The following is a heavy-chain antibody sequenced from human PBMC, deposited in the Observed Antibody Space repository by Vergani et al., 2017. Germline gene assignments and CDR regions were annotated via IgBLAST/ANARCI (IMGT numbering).Heavy chain of an antibody. CDR2: IYYSGST. D-gene: IGHD3-3*01. J-gene: IGHJ6*03. CDR3: ARGNXDFWSGTPGGYYYYMDV. V-gene: IGHV4-59*01. CDR1: GGSISSYY. Sequence: QVQLQESGPGLVKPSETLSLTCTVSGGSISSYYWSWIRQPPGKGLEWIGYIYYSGSTNYNPSLKSRVTISVDTSKNQFSLKLSSVTAADTAVYYCARGNXDFWSGTPGGYYYYMDVWGKGTTVTVSS.